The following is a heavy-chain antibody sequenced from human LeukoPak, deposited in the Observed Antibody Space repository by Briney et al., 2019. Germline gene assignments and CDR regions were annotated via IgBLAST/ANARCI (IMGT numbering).Heavy chain of an antibody. Sequence: GSLRLSCAASGFTVSSNSMNWVRQAPGKGLEWVSVLYSGGSTYYADSAKGRFTISRDNSKNTLYLQMNSLRAEDTAVYYCATSYCSGGSCYPQYFQHWGQGTLVTVSS. D-gene: IGHD2-15*01. CDR2: LYSGGST. CDR3: ATSYCSGGSCYPQYFQH. J-gene: IGHJ1*01. CDR1: GFTVSSNS. V-gene: IGHV3-66*02.